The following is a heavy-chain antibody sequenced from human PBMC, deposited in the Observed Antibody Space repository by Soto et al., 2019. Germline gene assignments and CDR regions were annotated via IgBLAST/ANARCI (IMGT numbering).Heavy chain of an antibody. CDR3: ARQGGTTQRWGMDV. CDR1: GGSISSSSYY. V-gene: IGHV4-39*01. J-gene: IGHJ6*02. CDR2: IYYSGST. Sequence: QLQLQESGPGLVKPSETLSLTCTVSGGSISSSSYYWGWIRQPPGKGLEWIGSIYYSGSTYYNPSLKSRVTISVDTSKNQFPLKLSSVTAADTAVYYCARQGGTTQRWGMDVWGQGTTVTVSS. D-gene: IGHD1-1*01.